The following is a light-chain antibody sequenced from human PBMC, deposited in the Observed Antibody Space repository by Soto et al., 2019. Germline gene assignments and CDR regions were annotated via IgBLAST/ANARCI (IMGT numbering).Light chain of an antibody. V-gene: IGKV3-11*01. CDR2: LAS. J-gene: IGKJ5*01. Sequence: EIVLTQSPATLSSFPGDRVTLSCRASQAVNTRLAWYQHKPGQAPRLLIYLASNRAAGIPARFSGSGSGTDFTLTISSLEPEDFAVYYCQQRSNWPWITFGQGTRLEIK. CDR3: QQRSNWPWIT. CDR1: QAVNTR.